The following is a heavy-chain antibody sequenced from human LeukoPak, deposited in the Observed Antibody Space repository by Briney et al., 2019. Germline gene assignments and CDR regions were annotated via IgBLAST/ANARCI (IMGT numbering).Heavy chain of an antibody. CDR2: IYYSGST. D-gene: IGHD6-13*01. CDR1: GSSISNYY. CDR3: ARQQQLVPWCLEH. V-gene: IGHV4-59*01. J-gene: IGHJ5*02. Sequence: SETLSLTCTVSGSSISNYYWSWIRQPPGKGLEWIGYIYYSGSTNYNPSLKSRVTISLDTSKNQFSLSLSSVTDADTAVYYCARQQQLVPWCLEHWGQGTLVTVSS.